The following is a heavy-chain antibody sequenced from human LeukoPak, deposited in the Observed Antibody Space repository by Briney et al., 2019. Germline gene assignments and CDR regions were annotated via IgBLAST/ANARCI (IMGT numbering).Heavy chain of an antibody. Sequence: GASVKVSCKASGYTFTGYYMHWVRQAPGQGLEWMGWINPNSGGTNYAQKFQGGVTMTRDTSISTAYMELSRLRSDDTAVYYCARDIVMVTYWFDPWGQGTLVTVSS. V-gene: IGHV1-2*02. CDR2: INPNSGGT. D-gene: IGHD5-18*01. J-gene: IGHJ5*02. CDR1: GYTFTGYY. CDR3: ARDIVMVTYWFDP.